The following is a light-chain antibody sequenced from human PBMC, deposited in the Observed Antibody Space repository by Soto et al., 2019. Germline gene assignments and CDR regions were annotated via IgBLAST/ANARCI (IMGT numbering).Light chain of an antibody. Sequence: VMTQAPATLSVSPGERSTLSCRASQTINNNVAWYQLEDGQVPRLXXYDASNRATGIPARFSGIGSGTDFTLTISRLETEDFAVYYGRQRSNWPSITFGQGTRLEIK. CDR2: DAS. J-gene: IGKJ5*01. CDR1: QTINNN. CDR3: RQRSNWPSIT. V-gene: IGKV3-11*01.